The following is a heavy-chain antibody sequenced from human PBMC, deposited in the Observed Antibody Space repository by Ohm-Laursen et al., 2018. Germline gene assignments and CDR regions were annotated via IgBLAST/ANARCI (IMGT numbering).Heavy chain of an antibody. V-gene: IGHV3-33*01. Sequence: SLRLSCTASGFTFSSYGMHWVRQAPGKGLEWVAVIWYDGSNKYYADSVKGRFTISRDNAKNSLYLQMNSLRAEDTAAYYCARAYDSSGFDPWGQGTLVTVSS. J-gene: IGHJ5*02. CDR1: GFTFSSYG. CDR3: ARAYDSSGFDP. D-gene: IGHD3-22*01. CDR2: IWYDGSNK.